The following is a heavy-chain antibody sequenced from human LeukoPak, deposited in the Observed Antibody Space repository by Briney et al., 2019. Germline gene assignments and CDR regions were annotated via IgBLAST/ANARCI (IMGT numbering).Heavy chain of an antibody. Sequence: PGGSLRLSCAASGFTFSSYDIHWVRQPPGKGLEWVAFIRYDGSNKYYADSVKGRFTISRDNSKNTLYLQMNSLRAEDTAVYYCAKVPFGESGYFDYWGQGTLVTVSS. J-gene: IGHJ4*02. V-gene: IGHV3-30*02. CDR2: IRYDGSNK. CDR1: GFTFSSYD. CDR3: AKVPFGESGYFDY. D-gene: IGHD3-10*01.